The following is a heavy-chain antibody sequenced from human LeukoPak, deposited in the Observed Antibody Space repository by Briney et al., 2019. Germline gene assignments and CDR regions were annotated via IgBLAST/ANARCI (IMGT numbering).Heavy chain of an antibody. Sequence: SETLSLTCTVSGGSISSYYWSWIRQPPGKGLEWIGYIYFSGSTNYNPSLRSRVTISVDTSKNQFSLSLSSVTAADTAVYYCARHAITVRNNSPFDYWGQGTLVTVSS. J-gene: IGHJ4*02. CDR1: GGSISSYY. CDR3: ARHAITVRNNSPFDY. D-gene: IGHD2-2*02. CDR2: IYFSGST. V-gene: IGHV4-59*08.